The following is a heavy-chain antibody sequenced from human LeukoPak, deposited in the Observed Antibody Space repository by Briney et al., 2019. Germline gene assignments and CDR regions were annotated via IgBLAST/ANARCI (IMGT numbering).Heavy chain of an antibody. J-gene: IGHJ5*02. CDR2: ISGSGGST. CDR1: GFTFSSYA. D-gene: IGHD2-2*01. V-gene: IGHV3-23*01. CDR3: ASTVVPIALPPRWFDP. Sequence: QPGGSLRLSCAASGFTFSSYAMSWVRQAPGKGLEWVSAISGSGGSTYYADSVKGRFTISRDNSKNTLYLQMNSLRAEDTAVYYCASTVVPIALPPRWFDPWGQGTLVTVSS.